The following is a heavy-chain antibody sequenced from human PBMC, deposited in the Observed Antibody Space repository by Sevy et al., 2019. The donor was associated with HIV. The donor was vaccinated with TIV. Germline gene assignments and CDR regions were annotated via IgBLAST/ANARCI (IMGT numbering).Heavy chain of an antibody. J-gene: IGHJ6*02. V-gene: IGHV3-30*18. CDR2: ISYDGINK. CDR1: GLSVTNNG. Sequence: GGSLRLSCEVSGLSVTNNGMHWVRQAPGKGLEWVAVISYDGINKYYGDSVKGRFIISRDRSKNTPYLQMNILRIEDTAVYYCAKDFTGFYGMDVWGQGTTVTVSS. D-gene: IGHD3-9*01. CDR3: AKDFTGFYGMDV.